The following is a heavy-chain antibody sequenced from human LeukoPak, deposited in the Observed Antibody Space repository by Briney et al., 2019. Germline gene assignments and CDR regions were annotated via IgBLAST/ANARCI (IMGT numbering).Heavy chain of an antibody. CDR3: AKGQKVVVVAATGPLDY. CDR1: GFTFSSYG. Sequence: GGSLRLSCAASGFTFSSYGMHWVRQAPGKGLEWVAFIRYDGSNKYYADSVKGRFTISRDNSKNTLYLQMNSLRAEDTAVYYCAKGQKVVVVAATGPLDYWGQGTLVTVSS. J-gene: IGHJ4*02. V-gene: IGHV3-30*02. D-gene: IGHD2-15*01. CDR2: IRYDGSNK.